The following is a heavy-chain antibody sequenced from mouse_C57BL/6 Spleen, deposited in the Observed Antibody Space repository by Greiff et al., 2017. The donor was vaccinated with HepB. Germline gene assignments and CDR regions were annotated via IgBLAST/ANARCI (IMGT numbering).Heavy chain of an antibody. Sequence: EVKLVESGEGLVKPGGSLKLSCAASGFTFSSYAMSWVRQTPEKRLEWVAYISSGGDYIYYADTVKGRVTISIDNARNTLYLQMSTLMSEDTAMSYYTREENYSGSSLFDYWGQGTTLTVSS. CDR2: ISSGGDYI. J-gene: IGHJ2*01. CDR3: TREENYSGSSLFDY. D-gene: IGHD1-1*01. V-gene: IGHV5-9-1*02. CDR1: GFTFSSYA.